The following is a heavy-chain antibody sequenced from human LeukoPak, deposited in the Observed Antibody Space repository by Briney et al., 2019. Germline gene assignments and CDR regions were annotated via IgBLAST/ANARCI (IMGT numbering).Heavy chain of an antibody. CDR2: INTDGRIT. Sequence: GGSLRLSCVGYGFSFRYFAIHWVRQAPGKGLEYVSVINTDGRITYYADSVKGRFTISRDNSKNTVYLQMGSLRGDDMAVYYCTRDGGSFCDFDYWGQGALVTVSS. D-gene: IGHD1-26*01. V-gene: IGHV3-64*02. CDR1: GFSFRYFA. CDR3: TRDGGSFCDFDY. J-gene: IGHJ4*02.